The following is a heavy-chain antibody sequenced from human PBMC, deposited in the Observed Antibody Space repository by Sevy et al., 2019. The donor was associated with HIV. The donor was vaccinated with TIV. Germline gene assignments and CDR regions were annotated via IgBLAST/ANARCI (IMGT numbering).Heavy chain of an antibody. J-gene: IGHJ4*02. V-gene: IGHV3-53*01. CDR3: ARGIQLWYPDY. D-gene: IGHD5-18*01. CDR2: IYNDGSA. CDR1: GFTVGSNY. Sequence: GGSLRLSCAASGFTVGSNYMSWVRQAPGKGLEWVPVIYNDGSAYYADSVKGRFTISRDNSKNTLYIQMNSLRAEDTAVYYCARGIQLWYPDYWGQGTLVTVSS.